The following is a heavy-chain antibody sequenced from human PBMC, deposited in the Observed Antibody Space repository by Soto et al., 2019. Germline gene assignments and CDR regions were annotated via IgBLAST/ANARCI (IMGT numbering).Heavy chain of an antibody. V-gene: IGHV2-26*01. CDR3: AQILFGRSVAGGYFYMDV. D-gene: IGHD6-19*01. CDR1: GFSLASGKVG. J-gene: IGHJ6*03. CDR2: IFSNVEK. Sequence: HVTLKESGPVLVKPTETLTLTCTVSGFSLASGKVGVTWIRQPPGKALEWLAHIFSNVEKSYRTSLKDRLTISEDTSKSQVVLTMTNVDPMDTATYYCAQILFGRSVAGGYFYMDVWGKGTTVTVSS.